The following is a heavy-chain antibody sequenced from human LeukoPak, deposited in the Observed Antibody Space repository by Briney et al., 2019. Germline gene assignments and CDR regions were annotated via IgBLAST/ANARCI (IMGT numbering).Heavy chain of an antibody. CDR3: ARDNSGSFKFDY. CDR2: ISSSTI. J-gene: IGHJ4*02. Sequence: AGGSLRLSCAASGFTFSSYSMNWVRQAPGKGLEWVSYISSSTIYYADSVKGRFTISRDNAKNSLYLQMNSLRAEDTAVYYCARDNSGSFKFDYWGQGTLVTVSS. D-gene: IGHD1-26*01. V-gene: IGHV3-48*04. CDR1: GFTFSSYS.